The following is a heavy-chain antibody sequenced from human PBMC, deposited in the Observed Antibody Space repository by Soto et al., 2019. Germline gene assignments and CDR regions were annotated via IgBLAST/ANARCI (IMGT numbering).Heavy chain of an antibody. CDR2: ISYSGTT. J-gene: IGHJ5*02. V-gene: IGHV4-30-4*01. D-gene: IGHD5-18*01. CDR1: GDSISSNNNY. CDR3: ARGRGYSYGLDP. Sequence: TLSLTCTVSGDSISSNNNYWSWIRQPPGEGLEWIGFISYSGTTSYSPSLKSRVAISLDTSKNQFSLGLSSVTAADTAVYYCARGRGYSYGLDPWGQGTLVTVSS.